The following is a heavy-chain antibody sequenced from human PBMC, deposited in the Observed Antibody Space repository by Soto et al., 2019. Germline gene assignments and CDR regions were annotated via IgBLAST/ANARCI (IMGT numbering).Heavy chain of an antibody. CDR1: GFTFSGYY. CDR2: ISGTSDSI. J-gene: IGHJ4*02. V-gene: IGHV3-11*06. Sequence: GGSLRLSCAASGFTFSGYYMSWIRQVPGKELEWVAYISGTSDSIPYADSVKGRFTISRDNAKNSLYLQMNSLRAEDTAVYYCERVGVVTAAGTSDYWGQGNLVTVSS. CDR3: ERVGVVTAAGTSDY. D-gene: IGHD6-13*01.